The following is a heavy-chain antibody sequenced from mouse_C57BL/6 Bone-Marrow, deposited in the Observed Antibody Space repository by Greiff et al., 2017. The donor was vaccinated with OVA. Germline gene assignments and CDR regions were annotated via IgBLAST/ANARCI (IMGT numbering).Heavy chain of an antibody. Sequence: EVKVVESGGGLVKPGGSLKLSCAASGFTFSSSAMSWVRQTPEKWLAWVATISDGGSYTYYPDNVKGRFTISRDNAKNILYLQMSHLKSEDTAMYYCAREGGTTVVATRDYWGRGTSVTVSS. CDR3: AREGGTTVVATRDY. D-gene: IGHD1-1*01. V-gene: IGHV5-4*01. CDR1: GFTFSSSA. J-gene: IGHJ4*01. CDR2: ISDGGSYT.